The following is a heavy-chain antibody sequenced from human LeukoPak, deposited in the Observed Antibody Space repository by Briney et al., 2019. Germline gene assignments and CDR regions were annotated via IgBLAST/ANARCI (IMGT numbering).Heavy chain of an antibody. Sequence: GGSLRLSCAASGFTFSDYYMSWIRQAPGKGLEWVSYISRSGSTIYYAESVKGRFTISRDNAKNSLYLQMNSLRAEDTAVYYCARGSQSTPIPHDYFDYWGQGTLVTVSS. D-gene: IGHD2-2*02. CDR1: GFTFSDYY. J-gene: IGHJ4*02. CDR2: ISRSGSTI. V-gene: IGHV3-11*04. CDR3: ARGSQSTPIPHDYFDY.